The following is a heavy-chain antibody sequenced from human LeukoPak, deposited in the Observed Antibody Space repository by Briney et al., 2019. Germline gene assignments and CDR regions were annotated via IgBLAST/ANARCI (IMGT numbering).Heavy chain of an antibody. CDR2: IYYSGST. Sequence: PSETLSLTCTVSGGSISSGDYYWRWIRQPPGTGLEWIGYIYYSGSTYYNPSLKSRVTISVDTSKNQFSLKLSSVTAADTAVYYCASSHDYGDYGGAFDIWGQGTMVTVSS. V-gene: IGHV4-30-4*01. CDR3: ASSHDYGDYGGAFDI. D-gene: IGHD4-17*01. J-gene: IGHJ3*02. CDR1: GGSISSGDYY.